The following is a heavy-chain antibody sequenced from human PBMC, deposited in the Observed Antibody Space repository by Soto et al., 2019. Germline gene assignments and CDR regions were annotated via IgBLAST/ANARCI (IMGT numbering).Heavy chain of an antibody. CDR2: IYYSGIT. V-gene: IGHV4-4*02. D-gene: IGHD3-10*01. CDR3: AIHYLYDSGTYRRCLDS. Sequence: PSETLSLTCAVSGGSISSNNWWSWVRQSPGSGLEWIGEIYYSGITNYNPSLKSRVTISIDKAKNQFSLNLSSVTAADTAVYYCAIHYLYDSGTYRRCLDSRGQGTLVT. J-gene: IGHJ5*01. CDR1: GGSISSNNW.